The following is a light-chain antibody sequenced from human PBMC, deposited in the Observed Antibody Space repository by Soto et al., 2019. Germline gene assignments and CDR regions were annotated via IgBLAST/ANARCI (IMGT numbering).Light chain of an antibody. CDR1: QSISSDF. Sequence: ELVLTQSPGTLSLSPGERATLSCRASQSISSDFLAWYQQKPGQAPRLLISDASTRATGIPDRFSASGSGTDFTLTISRVEPEDFAVYYCQQYDSSPRTFGGGTKVEI. CDR2: DAS. J-gene: IGKJ4*02. CDR3: QQYDSSPRT. V-gene: IGKV3-20*01.